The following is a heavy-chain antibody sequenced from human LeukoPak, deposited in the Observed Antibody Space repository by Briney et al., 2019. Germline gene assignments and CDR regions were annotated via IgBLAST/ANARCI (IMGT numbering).Heavy chain of an antibody. CDR3: TRSVPRYCSSTSCRYFDY. Sequence: GGSLRLSCTASGFTFGVYAMSWVRQAPGKGLEWVVFIRSKAYGRLREYAASENGRFTISRDDSKSIAYLQMNSLKTEDTAVYYCTRSVPRYCSSTSCRYFDYWGQGTLVTVSS. D-gene: IGHD2-2*01. J-gene: IGHJ4*02. CDR1: GFTFGVYA. CDR2: IRSKAYGRLR. V-gene: IGHV3-49*04.